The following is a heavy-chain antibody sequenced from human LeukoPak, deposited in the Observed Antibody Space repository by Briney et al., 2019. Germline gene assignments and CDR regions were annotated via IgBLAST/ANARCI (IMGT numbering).Heavy chain of an antibody. J-gene: IGHJ5*02. CDR3: ASLYDSSEIWFDP. CDR2: ISYDGSNK. D-gene: IGHD3-22*01. CDR1: GFTFSSYA. V-gene: IGHV3-30-3*01. Sequence: GRSLRLSCAASGFTFSSYAMHWVRQAPGKGLEWVAVISYDGSNKYYADSAKGRFTISRDNSKNTLYLQMNSLRAEDTAVYYCASLYDSSEIWFDPWGQGTLVTVSS.